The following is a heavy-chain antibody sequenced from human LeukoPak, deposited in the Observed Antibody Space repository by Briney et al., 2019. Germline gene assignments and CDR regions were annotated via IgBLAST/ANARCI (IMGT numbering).Heavy chain of an antibody. V-gene: IGHV4-59*01. CDR1: GGPITSNY. CDR3: AREVSPSDHYYYYGVDV. Sequence: SETLSLTCTVSGGPITSNYWSWIRQPPGKGLEWIGYAYYNGRANYNPSLKSRLTISVDTSKNQFSLNLSSVTAADTAVYYCAREVSPSDHYYYYGVDVWGRGTTVTVSS. J-gene: IGHJ6*02. CDR2: AYYNGRA. D-gene: IGHD5/OR15-5a*01.